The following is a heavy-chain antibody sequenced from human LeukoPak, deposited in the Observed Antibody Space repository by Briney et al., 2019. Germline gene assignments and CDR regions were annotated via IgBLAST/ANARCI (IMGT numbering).Heavy chain of an antibody. V-gene: IGHV4-61*02. Sequence: PSQTLSLTCTVSGGSISSGSYYWSWIRQPAGKGLEWIGRIYTSGSTNYNPSLKSRVTMSVDTSKNQFSLKLSSVIAADTAVYYCAREGGSYRWLDYWGQGTLVTVSS. CDR1: GGSISSGSYY. CDR3: AREGGSYRWLDY. D-gene: IGHD1-26*01. J-gene: IGHJ4*02. CDR2: IYTSGST.